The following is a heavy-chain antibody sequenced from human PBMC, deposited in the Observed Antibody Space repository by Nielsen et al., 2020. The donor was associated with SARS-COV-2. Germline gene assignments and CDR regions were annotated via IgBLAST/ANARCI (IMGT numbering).Heavy chain of an antibody. Sequence: GGSLRLSCAASGFTFSKYAMSWVRQSPGKGLEWVSGIFSNGAAAWYAESVKGRSTISRDNSKNTLYLQLNSLRAEDTAVYYCARGDYDILTGYYILYYFDYWGQGTLVTVSS. J-gene: IGHJ4*02. CDR2: IFSNGAAA. V-gene: IGHV3-23*01. D-gene: IGHD3-9*01. CDR3: ARGDYDILTGYYILYYFDY. CDR1: GFTFSKYA.